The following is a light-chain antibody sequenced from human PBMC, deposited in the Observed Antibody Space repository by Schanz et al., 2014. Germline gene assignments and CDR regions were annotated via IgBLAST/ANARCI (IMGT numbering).Light chain of an antibody. Sequence: EIVLTQSPGTLSLSPGERATLSCRASQSVSSSYLAWYQQKPGQAPRLLISGASNRATGIPDRFSGSGYGTDFSLTITRLEPEDFAVYYCHHYSMSPLFGQGTKVEIK. CDR2: GAS. J-gene: IGKJ1*01. V-gene: IGKV3-20*01. CDR3: HHYSMSPL. CDR1: QSVSSSY.